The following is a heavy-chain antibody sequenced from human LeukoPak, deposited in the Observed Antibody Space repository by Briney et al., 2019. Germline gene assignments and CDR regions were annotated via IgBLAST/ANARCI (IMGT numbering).Heavy chain of an antibody. J-gene: IGHJ4*02. CDR1: GGSISSSSYY. CDR3: ARGYSGSWDY. D-gene: IGHD2-15*01. Sequence: SETLSLTCTVSGGSISSSSYYWSWIRQPAGKGLEWIGRIYTSGSTNYNPSLKSRVTISVDTSKNQFSLKLSSVTAADTAVYYCARGYSGSWDYWGQGTLVTVSS. CDR2: IYTSGST. V-gene: IGHV4-61*02.